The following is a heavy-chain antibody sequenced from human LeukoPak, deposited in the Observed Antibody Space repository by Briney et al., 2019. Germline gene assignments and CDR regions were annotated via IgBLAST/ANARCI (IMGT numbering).Heavy chain of an antibody. V-gene: IGHV1-2*02. CDR3: ARERGYCVSSSCYTSDAFDI. Sequence: GASVKVSCKASGYSFSDYHINWVRQASGQGPEWMGWINPNNGDTDYAKAFQGRVTMTRDTSISTAYMELNRLRSDDTAMYYCARERGYCVSSSCYTSDAFDIWGQGTMVTVSS. D-gene: IGHD2-2*02. CDR1: GYSFSDYH. J-gene: IGHJ3*02. CDR2: INPNNGDT.